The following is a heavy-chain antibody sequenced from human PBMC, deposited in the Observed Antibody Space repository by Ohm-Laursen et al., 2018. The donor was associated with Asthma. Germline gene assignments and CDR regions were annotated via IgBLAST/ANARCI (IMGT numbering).Heavy chain of an antibody. CDR1: GFTFSSYG. J-gene: IGHJ6*02. V-gene: IGHV3-30*18. CDR2: ISYDGSNK. Sequence: SLRLSCTAPGFTFSSYGMHWVRQAPGKGLEWVAVISYDGSNKYYADSVKGRFTISRDNSKNTLYLQMNSLRAEDTAVYYCAKPITGFGDYYYYGMDVWGQGTTVTVSS. CDR3: AKPITGFGDYYYYGMDV. D-gene: IGHD3-16*01.